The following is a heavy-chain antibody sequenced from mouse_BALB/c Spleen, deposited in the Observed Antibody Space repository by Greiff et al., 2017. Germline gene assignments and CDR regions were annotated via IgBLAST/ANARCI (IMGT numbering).Heavy chain of an antibody. J-gene: IGHJ2*01. CDR1: GFTFSSYG. Sequence: EVKLVESGGDLVKPGGSLKLSCAASGFTFSSYGMSWVRQTPDKRLEWVATISSGGSYTYYPDSVKGRFTISRDNAKNTLYLQMSSLKSEDTAMYYCARQGYYGNSLDYWGQGTTLTVSS. CDR3: ARQGYYGNSLDY. V-gene: IGHV5-6*01. CDR2: ISSGGSYT. D-gene: IGHD2-1*01.